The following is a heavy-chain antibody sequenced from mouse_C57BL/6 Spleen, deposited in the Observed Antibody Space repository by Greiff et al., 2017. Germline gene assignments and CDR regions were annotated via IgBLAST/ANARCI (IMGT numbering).Heavy chain of an antibody. D-gene: IGHD6-1*01. V-gene: IGHV1-22*01. CDR2: INPNNGGT. Sequence: VQLKESGPELVKPGASVKMSCKASGYTFTDYNMHWVKQSPGKSLEWIGYINPNNGGTSYNQKFKGKATLTVNKSSSTAYMELRSLTSEDSAVYYCARERQDYFDYWGQGTTLTVSS. CDR3: ARERQDYFDY. J-gene: IGHJ2*01. CDR1: GYTFTDYN.